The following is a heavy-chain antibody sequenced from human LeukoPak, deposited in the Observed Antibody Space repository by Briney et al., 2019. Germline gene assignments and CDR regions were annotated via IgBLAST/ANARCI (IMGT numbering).Heavy chain of an antibody. V-gene: IGHV3-9*01. Sequence: PGGSLRLSCAASGFIFRNYGMHWVRQAPGKGLEWVSGISWNSGSIGYADSVKGRFTISRDNAKNSLYLQMNSLRAEDTALYYCAKGTTVDAFGGVIVYFDYWGQGTLVTVSS. J-gene: IGHJ4*02. CDR3: AKGTTVDAFGGVIVYFDY. D-gene: IGHD3-16*02. CDR2: ISWNSGSI. CDR1: GFIFRNYG.